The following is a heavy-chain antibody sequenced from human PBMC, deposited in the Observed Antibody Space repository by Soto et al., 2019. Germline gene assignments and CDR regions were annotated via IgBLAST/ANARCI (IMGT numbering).Heavy chain of an antibody. Sequence: EVQLVESGGGLVQPGGSLRLSCAASGFTFSSSSMNWVRQAPGKGLEWVSFIDTLSSTMYYADSVRGRFTISRDNAKNSLYLQMNILRDEDTAIYYCTGGGVSSGPGYWGQGTLVNVSS. CDR1: GFTFSSSS. J-gene: IGHJ4*02. CDR2: IDTLSSTM. V-gene: IGHV3-48*02. D-gene: IGHD3-22*01. CDR3: TGGGVSSGPGY.